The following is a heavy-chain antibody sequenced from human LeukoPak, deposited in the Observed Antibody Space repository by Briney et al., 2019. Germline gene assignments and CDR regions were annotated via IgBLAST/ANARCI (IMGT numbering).Heavy chain of an antibody. CDR3: AREDFDWPFDY. D-gene: IGHD3-9*01. J-gene: IGHJ4*02. V-gene: IGHV4-39*07. Sequence: SETLSLTRTVSGGSISSSSYYWGWIRQPPGKGLEWIGSIYYSGSTYYNPSLKSRVTISVDTSKNQFSLKLSSVTAADTAVCYCAREDFDWPFDYWGQGTLVTVSS. CDR1: GGSISSSSYY. CDR2: IYYSGST.